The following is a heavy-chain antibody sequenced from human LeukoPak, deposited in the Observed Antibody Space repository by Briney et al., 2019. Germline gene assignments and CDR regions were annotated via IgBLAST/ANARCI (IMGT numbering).Heavy chain of an antibody. D-gene: IGHD1-26*01. J-gene: IGHJ4*02. CDR2: INHSGST. CDR3: ASGGSYDY. V-gene: IGHV4-34*01. CDR1: GGSFSGYY. Sequence: TSETLSLTCAVYGGSFSGYYWSWIRQPPGKGLEWIGEINHSGSTNYNPSLKSRVTISVDTSKNQFSLKLSSVTAADTAVYYCASGGSYDYWGQGTLVTVSS.